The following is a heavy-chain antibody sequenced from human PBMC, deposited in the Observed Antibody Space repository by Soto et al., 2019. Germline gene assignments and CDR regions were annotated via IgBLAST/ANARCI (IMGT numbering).Heavy chain of an antibody. J-gene: IGHJ5*02. Sequence: PSEALSLTCTVSGGSIISSSYYWGWIRQPPGKGLEWIGSIYYSGSTYYNPSLKSRVTISVDTSKNQFSLKLSSVTAADTAVYYCARQLSPSWFDPWGQGTLVT. CDR2: IYYSGST. CDR3: ARQLSPSWFDP. V-gene: IGHV4-39*01. CDR1: GGSIISSSYY.